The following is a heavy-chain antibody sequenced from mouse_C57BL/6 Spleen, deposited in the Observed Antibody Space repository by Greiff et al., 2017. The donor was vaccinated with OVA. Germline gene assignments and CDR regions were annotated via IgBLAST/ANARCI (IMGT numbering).Heavy chain of an antibody. CDR1: GFNIKDDY. D-gene: IGHD2-3*01. J-gene: IGHJ3*01. V-gene: IGHV14-4*01. Sequence: EVQLQESGAELVRPGASVKLSCTASGFNIKDDYMHWVKQRPEQGLEWIGWIDPENGDTEYASKFQGKATITADTSSNTAYLQLSSLTSEDTAVYYCTTKDGYYRFAYWGQGTLVTVSA. CDR3: TTKDGYYRFAY. CDR2: IDPENGDT.